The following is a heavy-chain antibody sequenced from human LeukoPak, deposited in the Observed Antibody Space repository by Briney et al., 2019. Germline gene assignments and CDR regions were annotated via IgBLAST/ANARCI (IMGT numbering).Heavy chain of an antibody. Sequence: GASVKVSCKASGYTFTGYYMHWVRQAPGQGLEWMGWINPNSGGTNYAQKFQGRVTMTRDTSISTAYMELSRLRSDDTAVYYCAREAFGVVLYYMDVWGKGTTVTVSS. CDR3: AREAFGVVLYYMDV. CDR2: INPNSGGT. V-gene: IGHV1-2*02. D-gene: IGHD3-3*01. J-gene: IGHJ6*03. CDR1: GYTFTGYY.